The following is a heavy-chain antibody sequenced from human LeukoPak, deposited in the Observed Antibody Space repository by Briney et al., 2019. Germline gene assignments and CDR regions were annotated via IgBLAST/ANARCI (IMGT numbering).Heavy chain of an antibody. J-gene: IGHJ4*02. Sequence: GGSLRLSCAASGFTFGSYGMNWVRQAPGKGLEWVSLISGNGDNTYYADSVKGRFTISRDISKNTLFLQMNSLRAEDTALYYCARQGYYYDSSGYPYFDYWGQGTLVTVSS. V-gene: IGHV3-23*01. CDR3: ARQGYYYDSSGYPYFDY. D-gene: IGHD3-22*01. CDR2: ISGNGDNT. CDR1: GFTFGSYG.